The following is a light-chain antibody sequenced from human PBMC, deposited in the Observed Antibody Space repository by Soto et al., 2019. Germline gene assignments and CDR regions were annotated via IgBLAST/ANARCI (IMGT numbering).Light chain of an antibody. J-gene: IGLJ1*01. Sequence: QSVLTQPHSASGTPGQRVTISCSGSSSNIGTSSVHWFQQLPGTAPKLLISTTNQRPSGVPERFSGSKSGTSASLAISGLQSEVDSDYYCAAWDDSLNGHVFGTGTKVTVL. CDR1: SSNIGTSS. CDR2: TTN. CDR3: AAWDDSLNGHV. V-gene: IGLV1-44*01.